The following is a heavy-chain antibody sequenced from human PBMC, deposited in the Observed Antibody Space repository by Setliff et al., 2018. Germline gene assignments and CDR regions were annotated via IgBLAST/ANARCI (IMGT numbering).Heavy chain of an antibody. CDR3: AREEQQLVWFDP. CDR1: GYTFTSYG. J-gene: IGHJ5*02. D-gene: IGHD6-13*01. CDR2: IIPIFGTA. V-gene: IGHV1-69*13. Sequence: SVKVSCKASGYTFTSYGISWVRQAPGQGLEWMGGIIPIFGTANYAQKFQGRVTITADESTSTAYMELSSLRSEDTAVYYCAREEQQLVWFDPWGQGTLVTVSS.